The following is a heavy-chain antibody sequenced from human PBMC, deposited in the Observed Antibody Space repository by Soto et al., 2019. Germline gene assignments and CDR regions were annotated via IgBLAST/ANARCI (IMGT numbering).Heavy chain of an antibody. V-gene: IGHV1-2*04. J-gene: IGHJ4*02. CDR1: GYTFTGYY. Sequence: ASVKVSCKASGYTFTGYYMHWVRQAPGQGLEWMGWINPNSGGTNYAQKFQGWVTMTRDTSISTAYMELSRLRSDDTAVYYCATTGNYGSGTSFRVDYWGQGTLVTVSS. CDR3: ATTGNYGSGTSFRVDY. D-gene: IGHD3-10*01. CDR2: INPNSGGT.